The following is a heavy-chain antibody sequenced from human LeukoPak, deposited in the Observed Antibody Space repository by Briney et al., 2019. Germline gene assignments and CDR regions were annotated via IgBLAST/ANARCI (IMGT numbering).Heavy chain of an antibody. Sequence: GGSLRLSCAASGFTVSSNYMSWVRQAPGKGLEWVSVIYSGGSTYYADSVKGRFTISRDNSKNTLYLQMNSLRAEDTAVYYCAAPREGGYCGGDCYPFPLDYWGQGTLVTVSS. CDR1: GFTVSSNY. CDR3: AAPREGGYCGGDCYPFPLDY. V-gene: IGHV3-53*01. J-gene: IGHJ4*02. CDR2: IYSGGST. D-gene: IGHD2-21*02.